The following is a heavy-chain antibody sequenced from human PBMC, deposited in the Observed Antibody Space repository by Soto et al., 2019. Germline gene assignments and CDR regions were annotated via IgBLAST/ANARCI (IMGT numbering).Heavy chain of an antibody. D-gene: IGHD5-18*01. CDR3: ARDPGASYGLYYLHY. CDR2: VSASGTGT. J-gene: IGHJ4*02. CDR1: GFTFRSYA. Sequence: GGSLRLSCAASGFTFRSYAMSWVRQAPGKGLEWVSAVSASGTGTYYSDSVKGRFTISRDNSKNTLYLQMNSLRAEDTALYYCARDPGASYGLYYLHYWGQGTLVTVSS. V-gene: IGHV3-23*01.